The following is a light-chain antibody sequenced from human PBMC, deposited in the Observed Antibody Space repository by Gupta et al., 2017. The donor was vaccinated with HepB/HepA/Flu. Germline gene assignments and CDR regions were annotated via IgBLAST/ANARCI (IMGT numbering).Light chain of an antibody. CDR3: QQYYNTPIT. V-gene: IGKV4-1*01. J-gene: IGKJ5*01. Sequence: DIVMTQSPDSLAVSLGERATINCKSSQSVLYSSDNNNYLGWYQKKPGQPPRLLIYWASTRESGVPDRCGGSGSGTDFTLTISSLQAEDVAVYCWQQYYNTPITFGQGTRLEIK. CDR1: QSVLYSSDNNNY. CDR2: WAS.